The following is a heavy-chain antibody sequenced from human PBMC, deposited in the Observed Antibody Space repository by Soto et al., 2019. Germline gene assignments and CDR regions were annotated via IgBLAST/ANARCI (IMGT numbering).Heavy chain of an antibody. CDR2: IWYDGSNK. J-gene: IGHJ1*01. Sequence: QVQLVESGGGVVQPGRSLRLSCAASGFTFSSYGMHWVRQAPGKGLEWVAVIWYDGSNKYYADSVKGRFTISGDNSKNTLYLQMTSLRAEATAVYYCAREGYWGQGTLVTVSS. CDR3: AREGY. V-gene: IGHV3-33*01. CDR1: GFTFSSYG.